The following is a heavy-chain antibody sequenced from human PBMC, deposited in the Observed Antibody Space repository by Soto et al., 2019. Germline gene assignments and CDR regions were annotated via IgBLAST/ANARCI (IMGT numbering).Heavy chain of an antibody. V-gene: IGHV3-48*03. D-gene: IGHD2-2*01. J-gene: IGHJ3*02. CDR1: GFTFSSYE. CDR3: ARDYGDIVVVPAAHGKPDFGVATTDAFDI. Sequence: XGSLRLSCSAAGFTFSSYEMNWVRQAPGRGLEWVSYIISSGSTIYYADSVKGRFTISRDNAKNSLYLQMNSLRAEDTAVYYCARDYGDIVVVPAAHGKPDFGVATTDAFDIWGQGTMVTVSS. CDR2: IISSGSTI.